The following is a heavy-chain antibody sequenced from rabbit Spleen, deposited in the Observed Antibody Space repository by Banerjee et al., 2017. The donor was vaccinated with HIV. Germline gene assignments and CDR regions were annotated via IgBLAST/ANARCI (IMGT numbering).Heavy chain of an antibody. D-gene: IGHD3-1*01. J-gene: IGHJ3*01. CDR3: ARDMANVIGWNFGL. Sequence: QSLEESGGDLVKPGASLTLICTASGFSFSSGYDMSWVRQAPGKGLEWIGFIYTGNGKNYYASWAKGRFTISKTSSTTVTLQMTSLTAADTATYFCARDMANVIGWNFGLWGQGTLVTVS. CDR1: GFSFSSGYD. CDR2: IYTGNGKN. V-gene: IGHV1S40*01.